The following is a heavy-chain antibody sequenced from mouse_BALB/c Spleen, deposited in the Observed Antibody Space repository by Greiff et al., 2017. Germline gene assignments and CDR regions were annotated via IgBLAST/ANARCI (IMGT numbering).Heavy chain of an antibody. J-gene: IGHJ3*01. V-gene: IGHV3-2*02. D-gene: IGHD1-1*01. CDR3: ARSGVGHFAY. Sequence: EVQLQQSGPGLVKPSQSLSLTCTVTGYSITSDYAWNWIRQFPGNKLEWMGYISYSGSTSYNPSLKSRISITRDTSKNQFFLQLNSVTTEDTATYYCARSGVGHFAYWGQGTLVTVSA. CDR2: ISYSGST. CDR1: GYSITSDYA.